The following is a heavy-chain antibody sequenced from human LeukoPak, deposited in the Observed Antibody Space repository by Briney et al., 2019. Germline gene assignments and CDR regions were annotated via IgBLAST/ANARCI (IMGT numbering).Heavy chain of an antibody. V-gene: IGHV4-31*03. Sequence: SQTLSLTCTVSGGPISSGGYYWSWIRQHPGTGLEWIGYIYYSGSTYYNPSLKSRVTISVDTSKNQFSLKLSSVTAADTAVYYCARARRYSNYYYYYGMDVWGQGTTVTVSS. J-gene: IGHJ6*02. CDR2: IYYSGST. CDR3: ARARRYSNYYYYYGMDV. CDR1: GGPISSGGYY. D-gene: IGHD4-11*01.